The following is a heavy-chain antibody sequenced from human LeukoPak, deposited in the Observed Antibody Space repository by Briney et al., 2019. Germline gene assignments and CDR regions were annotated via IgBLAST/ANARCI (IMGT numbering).Heavy chain of an antibody. D-gene: IGHD2-2*01. J-gene: IGHJ4*02. Sequence: GGSLRLSCAASGFTFSSYAMSWVRQAPGKGLEWVSAISGSGGSTYYADSVKGRFTISRDNSKNTLYLQMNSLRAEDTAVYYCAKNPVRIVVVPAAMDYWGQGTLVTVSS. V-gene: IGHV3-23*01. CDR2: ISGSGGST. CDR3: AKNPVRIVVVPAAMDY. CDR1: GFTFSSYA.